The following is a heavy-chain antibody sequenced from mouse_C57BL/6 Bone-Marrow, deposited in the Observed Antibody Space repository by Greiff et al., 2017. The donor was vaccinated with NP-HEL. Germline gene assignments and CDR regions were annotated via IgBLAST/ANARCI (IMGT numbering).Heavy chain of an antibody. CDR3: ARHFDYDDPYAMDY. CDR2: ISNGGGST. D-gene: IGHD2-4*01. Sequence: EVKLVESGGGLVQPGGSLKLSCAASGFTFSDYYMYWVRQTPEKRLEWVAYISNGGGSTYYPDTVKGRFTISRDNAKNTLYLQMSRLKSEDTAVYYCARHFDYDDPYAMDYWGQGTSVTVSS. V-gene: IGHV5-12*01. CDR1: GFTFSDYY. J-gene: IGHJ4*01.